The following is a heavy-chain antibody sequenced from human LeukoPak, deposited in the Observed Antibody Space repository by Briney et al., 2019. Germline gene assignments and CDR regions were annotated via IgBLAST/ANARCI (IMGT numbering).Heavy chain of an antibody. CDR3: ARDSAIFGVGDY. CDR1: GYTFTSYY. J-gene: IGHJ4*02. V-gene: IGHV1-46*01. Sequence: ASVKVSCKASGYTFTSYYMHWVRQAPGQGLEWMGIINPSGGSTSYAQKFQGRVTKTRDMSTSTVYMELSSLRSEDTAVYYCARDSAIFGVGDYWGQGTLVTVSS. D-gene: IGHD3-3*01. CDR2: INPSGGST.